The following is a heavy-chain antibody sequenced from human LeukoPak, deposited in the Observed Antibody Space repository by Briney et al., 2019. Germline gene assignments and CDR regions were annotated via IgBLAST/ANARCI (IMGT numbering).Heavy chain of an antibody. J-gene: IGHJ4*02. CDR3: AREGTYYYDSSGLDY. CDR1: GYTFTGYY. V-gene: IGHV1-2*02. CDR2: INPNSGGT. Sequence: ASVKVSCKASGYTFTGYYMHWVRQAPGQGLEWMGWINPNSGGTNYAQKFQGRVTMTRDTSISTAYMELSRLRSDDTAVHYCAREGTYYYDSSGLDYWGQGTLVTVSS. D-gene: IGHD3-22*01.